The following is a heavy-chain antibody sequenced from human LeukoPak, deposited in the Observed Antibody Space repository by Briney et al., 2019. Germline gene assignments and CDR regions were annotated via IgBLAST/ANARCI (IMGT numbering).Heavy chain of an antibody. V-gene: IGHV4-59*01. Sequence: SEALSLTCTVSGGFISSYYWSWIRQPPGKGLEWIGYIYYSGSTNYNPSLKSRVTISVDTSKNQFSLKLSSVTAADTAVYYCAREKTEDIVATIGWFDPWGQGTLVTVSS. CDR2: IYYSGST. CDR1: GGFISSYY. CDR3: AREKTEDIVATIGWFDP. J-gene: IGHJ5*02. D-gene: IGHD5-12*01.